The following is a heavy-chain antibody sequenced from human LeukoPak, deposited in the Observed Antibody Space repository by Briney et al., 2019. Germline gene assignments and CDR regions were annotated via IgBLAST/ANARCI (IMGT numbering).Heavy chain of an antibody. V-gene: IGHV3-48*03. CDR2: ISLSGSDT. CDR1: GFTFSSYE. J-gene: IGHJ4*02. D-gene: IGHD5-24*01. CDR3: ARVGDGYNSYYFDY. Sequence: GGSLRLSCAASGFTFSSYEMNWVRQAPGKGLEWVSYISLSGSDTYYADSVTGRFTISRDNAKNSLYLQMNSLRAEDTAVYYCARVGDGYNSYYFDYWGQGTLVTVSS.